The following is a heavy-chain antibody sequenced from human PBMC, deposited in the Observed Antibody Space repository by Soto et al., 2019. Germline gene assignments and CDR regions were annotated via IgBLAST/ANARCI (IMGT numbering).Heavy chain of an antibody. V-gene: IGHV1-2*02. Sequence: SVKVSCKASGYTITGYYMHWVRQAPGQGLEWMGWINPNSGGTNYAQKLQGRVTMTRDTSISTAYMELSRLRSEDTAVYYFAGVGGGTYYYGSGSPRFYGRDVWG. J-gene: IGHJ6*02. CDR1: GYTITGYY. D-gene: IGHD3-10*01. CDR3: AGVGGGTYYYGSGSPRFYGRDV. CDR2: INPNSGGT.